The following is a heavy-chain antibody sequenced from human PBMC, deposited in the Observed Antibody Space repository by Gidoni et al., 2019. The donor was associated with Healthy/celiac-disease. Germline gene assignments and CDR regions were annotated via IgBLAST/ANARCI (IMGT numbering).Heavy chain of an antibody. Sequence: EVQLVESGGGLVQPGGSLRLSCAASGFTVSSNYMSWVRQAPGKGLEWVSVIYSGGSTYYADSVKGRFTISRDNSKNTLYLQMNSLRAEDTAVYYCASGDSSSGYWYFDLWGRGTLVTVSS. D-gene: IGHD6-6*01. CDR3: ASGDSSSGYWYFDL. CDR1: GFTVSSNY. V-gene: IGHV3-66*01. CDR2: IYSGGST. J-gene: IGHJ2*01.